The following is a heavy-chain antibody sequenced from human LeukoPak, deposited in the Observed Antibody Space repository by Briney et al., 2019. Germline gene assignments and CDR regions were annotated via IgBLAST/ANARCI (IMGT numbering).Heavy chain of an antibody. CDR3: AREEATYYYDSSGLGD. CDR1: GGSISSGSYY. V-gene: IGHV4-61*02. J-gene: IGHJ4*02. CDR2: IYTSGST. Sequence: PSQTLSLTCTVSGGSISSGSYYWSWIRQPAGKGLEWIGRIYTSGSTNYNPSLKSRVTISVDTSKNQFSLKLSSVTAADTAVYYCAREEATYYYDSSGLGDWGQGTLVTVSS. D-gene: IGHD3-22*01.